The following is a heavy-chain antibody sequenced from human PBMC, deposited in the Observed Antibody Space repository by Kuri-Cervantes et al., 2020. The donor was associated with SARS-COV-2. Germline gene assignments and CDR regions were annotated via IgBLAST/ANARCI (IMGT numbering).Heavy chain of an antibody. V-gene: IGHV3-11*06. J-gene: IGHJ6*02. CDR2: ISPSMAHT. CDR3: ARGLGAVSTVDFYFGLDV. D-gene: IGHD3-16*01. CDR1: GFTFSDYY. Sequence: GESLKISCEGSGFTFSDYYMSWVRQAPGKGLEWLSNISPSMAHTYYADSVRGRFTISRDNAKNSLYLQMTGLRVDDTAVHYCARGLGAVSTVDFYFGLDVWGQGTTVTVSS.